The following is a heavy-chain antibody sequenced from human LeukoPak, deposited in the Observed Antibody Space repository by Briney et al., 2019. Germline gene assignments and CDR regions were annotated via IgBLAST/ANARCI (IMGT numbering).Heavy chain of an antibody. Sequence: PSETLSLTCTVSGYSISSGYYWSWIRQPPGKGLEWIGEINHSGSTNYNPSLKSRVTISVDTSKNQFSLKLSSVTAADTAVYYCAKFGYSSSWYIRGNRFDPWGQGTLVTVSS. CDR3: AKFGYSSSWYIRGNRFDP. V-gene: IGHV4-38-2*02. D-gene: IGHD6-13*01. J-gene: IGHJ5*02. CDR1: GYSISSGYY. CDR2: INHSGST.